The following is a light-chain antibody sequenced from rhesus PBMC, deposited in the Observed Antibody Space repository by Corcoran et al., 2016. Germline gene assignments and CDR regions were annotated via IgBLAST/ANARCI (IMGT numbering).Light chain of an antibody. CDR1: ENVNNF. V-gene: IGKV1-74*01. J-gene: IGKJ4*01. CDR2: MAS. CDR3: QHGYGTPLT. Sequence: DIQMTQSPSSLSASVGDRVTITCRASENVNNFLHWYQKKPGKAPKLLIYMASTLQSGVPSRFSGSGSGTDFPLPISSLQPEDLATYYCQHGYGTPLTFGGGTKVELK.